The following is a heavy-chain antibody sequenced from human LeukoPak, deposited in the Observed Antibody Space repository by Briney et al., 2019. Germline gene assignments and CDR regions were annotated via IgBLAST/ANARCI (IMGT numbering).Heavy chain of an antibody. Sequence: SETLSLTCTVSGGSISSYSWSWIRQPPGKGLEWIGYIYHSGSTYYNPSLKGRVTISVDRSKNQFSLKLSSVTAADTAVYYCARGFDSGYGYSGYFDYWGQGTLVTVSS. CDR2: IYHSGST. CDR3: ARGFDSGYGYSGYFDY. D-gene: IGHD5-18*01. V-gene: IGHV4-30-2*01. J-gene: IGHJ4*02. CDR1: GGSISSYS.